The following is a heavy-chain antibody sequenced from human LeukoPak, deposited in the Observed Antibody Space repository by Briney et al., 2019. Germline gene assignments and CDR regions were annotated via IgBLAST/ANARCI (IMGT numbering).Heavy chain of an antibody. CDR2: IYSGGST. CDR1: GFTVSSNY. V-gene: IGHV3-66*01. Sequence: GGSLRLSCAASGFTVSSNYMSWVRQAPGKGLEWGSVIYSGGSTYYSDSVKGRFTISRDNSKNTLYLQMNSLRGEDTAVYYCAKGNWPTVTNPGRTSFDYWGQGTLVTVSS. D-gene: IGHD4-17*01. J-gene: IGHJ4*02. CDR3: AKGNWPTVTNPGRTSFDY.